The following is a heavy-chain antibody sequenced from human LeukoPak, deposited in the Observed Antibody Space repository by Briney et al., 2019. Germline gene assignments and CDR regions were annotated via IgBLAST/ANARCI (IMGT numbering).Heavy chain of an antibody. J-gene: IGHJ5*02. CDR3: ATHGIGGSYLAWFGP. D-gene: IGHD1-26*01. CDR1: GYTLTELS. CDR2: FDPEDGET. V-gene: IGHV1-24*01. Sequence: ASVKVSCKVSGYTLTELSMHWVRQAPGKGLEWMGGFDPEDGETIYAQKFQGRVTMTEDTSTDTAYMELSSLRSEDTAVYYCATHGIGGSYLAWFGPWGQGTLVTVFS.